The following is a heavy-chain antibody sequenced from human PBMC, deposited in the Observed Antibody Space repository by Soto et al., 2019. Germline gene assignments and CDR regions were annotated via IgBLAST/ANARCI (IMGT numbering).Heavy chain of an antibody. CDR2: ISWNSGSI. CDR1: GFTFDDYA. CDR3: AKDSYGWGSYRFNWFDP. D-gene: IGHD3-16*02. J-gene: IGHJ5*02. V-gene: IGHV3-9*01. Sequence: EVQLVESGGGLVQPGRSLRLSCAASGFTFDDYAMHWVRQAPGKGLEWVSGISWNSGSIGYADSVKGRFTISREHDKNSLYLQMNSPRAEDTSLYYCAKDSYGWGSYRFNWFDPWGQGTLVTVSS.